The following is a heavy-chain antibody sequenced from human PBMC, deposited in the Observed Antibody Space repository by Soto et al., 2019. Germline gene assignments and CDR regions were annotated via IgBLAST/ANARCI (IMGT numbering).Heavy chain of an antibody. Sequence: HPGGSLRLSCAASGFTFSSYAMHWVRQAPGKGLEWVAVISYDGSNKYYADSVKGRFTIPRDNSKNTLYLQMNSLRAEDTAVYYCARDKWDYSSSSGYYYGMDVWGQGTTVTVSS. CDR3: ARDKWDYSSSSGYYYGMDV. CDR2: ISYDGSNK. D-gene: IGHD6-6*01. J-gene: IGHJ6*02. CDR1: GFTFSSYA. V-gene: IGHV3-30-3*01.